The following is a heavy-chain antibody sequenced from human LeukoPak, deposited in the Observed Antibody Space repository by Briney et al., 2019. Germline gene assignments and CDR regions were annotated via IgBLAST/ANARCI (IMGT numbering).Heavy chain of an antibody. J-gene: IGHJ6*02. V-gene: IGHV1-8*01. CDR3: ARLPLRSIAVGYYGMDV. D-gene: IGHD6-6*01. CDR1: GYTFTSSD. Sequence: ASVKVSCKASGYTFTSSDINWVRQATGQGLEWMGWMNPNNGNTGYAQKLQGRVTMTRDTSISTAYMELSSLRSEDTAVYYCARLPLRSIAVGYYGMDVWGQGTTVTVSS. CDR2: MNPNNGNT.